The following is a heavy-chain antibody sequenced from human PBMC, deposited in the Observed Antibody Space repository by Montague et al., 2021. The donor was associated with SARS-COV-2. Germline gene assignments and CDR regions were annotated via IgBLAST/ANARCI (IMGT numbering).Heavy chain of an antibody. CDR2: IYYRGST. V-gene: IGHV4-39*01. D-gene: IGHD4-23*01. J-gene: IGHJ4*02. CDR1: GGSVSSRSYY. Sequence: SETLSLTYTVSGGSVSSRSYYWGWIRQPPGKGLEWIGSIYYRGSTHYNPSLKSRVTVSVDTSKNQFSLKLSSVTAADTAVYYCARRGDYGGPRFDYWGQGTLVSVSS. CDR3: ARRGDYGGPRFDY.